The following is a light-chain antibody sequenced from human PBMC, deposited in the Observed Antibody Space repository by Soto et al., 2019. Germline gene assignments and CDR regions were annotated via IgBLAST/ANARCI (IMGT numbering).Light chain of an antibody. CDR1: QSLLHSNGYNY. V-gene: IGKV2-28*01. CDR3: MQYLQILRT. CDR2: LRS. J-gene: IGKJ3*01. Sequence: DIVMTQSPLSLPVTPGEPASISCRSSQSLLHSNGYNYLYWYLQKPGQSPQLMIYLRSNRASGVPDRFSGSGSRTDFTLKISRVAAQDVGVYYCMQYLQILRTFASRNNVDMK.